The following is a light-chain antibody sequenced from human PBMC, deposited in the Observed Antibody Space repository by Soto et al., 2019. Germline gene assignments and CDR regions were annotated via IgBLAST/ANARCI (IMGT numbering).Light chain of an antibody. CDR3: TVWDDSLNGRI. CDR2: RNN. CDR1: SSNIGSNA. Sequence: QAVVTQPPSASGTPGQRVTFSCSGSSSNIGSNAVNWYQQFPGTAPKLLIYRNNQRPSGVPDRFSGSKSGTSASLAISGLQSEDEADYYCTVWDDSLNGRIFGGGTKLTVL. V-gene: IGLV1-44*01. J-gene: IGLJ2*01.